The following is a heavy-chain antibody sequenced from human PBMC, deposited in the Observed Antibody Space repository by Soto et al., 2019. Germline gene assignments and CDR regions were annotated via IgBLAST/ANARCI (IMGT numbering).Heavy chain of an antibody. CDR2: ISYDGSNK. D-gene: IGHD1-1*01. CDR3: ARKKQLDAFDI. Sequence: GGSLRLSCAASGFTFSSYGMHWVRQAPGKGLEWVAVISYDGSNKYYADSVKGRFTISRDNSKNTLYLQMNSLRAEDTAVYYCARKKQLDAFDIWGQGTMVTVSS. V-gene: IGHV3-30*12. J-gene: IGHJ3*02. CDR1: GFTFSSYG.